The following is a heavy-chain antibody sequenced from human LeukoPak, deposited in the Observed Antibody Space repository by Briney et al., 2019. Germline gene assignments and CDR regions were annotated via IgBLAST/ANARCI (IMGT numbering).Heavy chain of an antibody. Sequence: GGSLRLSCAASGFTFSGYPMTWVRQAPGKGLEWVSGISSSGGITHYADSVKGRFTISRDNSKNTLYLQMNSPRAEDTAVYYCAKDYSSSWYFLFASWGQGTLVTVSS. CDR2: ISSSGGIT. D-gene: IGHD6-13*01. CDR3: AKDYSSSWYFLFAS. CDR1: GFTFSGYP. J-gene: IGHJ4*02. V-gene: IGHV3-23*01.